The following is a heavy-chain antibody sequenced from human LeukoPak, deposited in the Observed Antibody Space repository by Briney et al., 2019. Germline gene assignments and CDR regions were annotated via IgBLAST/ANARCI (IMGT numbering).Heavy chain of an antibody. Sequence: SETLSLTCAVYGGSFSGYYWSWIRQPPGKGLEWIGEINHSGSTNYNPSLKSRVTISVDTSKNQFSLKLSSVTAADTAVYYCARDLEVRGVITSDYWGQGTLVTVSS. CDR2: INHSGST. V-gene: IGHV4-34*01. CDR1: GGSFSGYY. CDR3: ARDLEVRGVITSDY. D-gene: IGHD3-10*01. J-gene: IGHJ4*02.